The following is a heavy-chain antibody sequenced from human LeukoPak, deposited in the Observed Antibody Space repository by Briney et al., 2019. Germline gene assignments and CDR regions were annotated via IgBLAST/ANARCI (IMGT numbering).Heavy chain of an antibody. CDR2: ITLSGGNT. J-gene: IGHJ6*03. CDR3: AKRGNPAVGHHYLDV. CDR1: GFTFSSYD. V-gene: IGHV3-23*01. Sequence: GGSLRLSCAASGFTFSSYDMSWVRQAPGKGLEWVSSITLSGGNTFYADSVMGRITVSRDNSKNTLYLQMNSLSAEDTAVYYCAKRGNPAVGHHYLDVWGKGTTVSVSS. D-gene: IGHD2-2*01.